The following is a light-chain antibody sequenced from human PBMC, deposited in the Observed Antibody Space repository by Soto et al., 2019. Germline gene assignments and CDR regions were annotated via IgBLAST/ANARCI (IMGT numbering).Light chain of an antibody. CDR3: QKYNSYSST. Sequence: DIPMTHSSSTLSPSVVDRVTITCRASQSISSWLAWYQQKPGKAPKLLIYDASTLESGVPSRFSGSGSGTEFTLTISRLQPDDFATYYCQKYNSYSSTFGQGTKVDIK. CDR2: DAS. CDR1: QSISSW. V-gene: IGKV1-5*01. J-gene: IGKJ1*01.